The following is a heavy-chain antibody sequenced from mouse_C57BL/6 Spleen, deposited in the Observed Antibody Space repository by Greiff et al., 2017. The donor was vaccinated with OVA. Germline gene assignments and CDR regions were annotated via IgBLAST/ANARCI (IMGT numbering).Heavy chain of an antibody. CDR2: ISSGGSYT. D-gene: IGHD3-3*01. CDR1: GFTFSSYG. V-gene: IGHV5-6*01. CDR3: ARGDSPRYFDV. Sequence: EVQLQESGGDLVKPGGSLKLSCAASGFTFSSYGMSWVRQTPDKRLEWVATISSGGSYTYYPDSVKGRFTISRDNAKNTLYLQMSSLKSEDTAMYYCARGDSPRYFDVWGTGTTVTVSS. J-gene: IGHJ1*03.